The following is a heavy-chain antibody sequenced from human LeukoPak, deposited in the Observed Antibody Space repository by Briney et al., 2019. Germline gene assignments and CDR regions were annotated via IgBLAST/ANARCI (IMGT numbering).Heavy chain of an antibody. V-gene: IGHV3-33*01. CDR3: ARGSVVNGIDP. D-gene: IGHD2-21*01. CDR1: GFTFSDYG. Sequence: GGSLRLSCAASGFTFSDYGIHWVRRAPGKGLEWVAVIWSDGSNKYYADSVKGRFTISRDNSKNTLYLQMNSLRAEDTAVYYCARGSVVNGIDPWGQGTLVTVSS. J-gene: IGHJ5*02. CDR2: IWSDGSNK.